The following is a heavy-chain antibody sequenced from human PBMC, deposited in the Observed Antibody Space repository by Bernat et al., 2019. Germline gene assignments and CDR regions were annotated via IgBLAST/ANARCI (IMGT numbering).Heavy chain of an antibody. CDR2: ISYDGSNK. CDR1: GFTFSSYA. CDR3: ARDPSYYYGSGPYFDY. V-gene: IGHV3-30-3*01. J-gene: IGHJ4*02. D-gene: IGHD3-10*01. Sequence: QVQLVESGGGVVQPGRSLRLSCAASGFTFSSYAMHWVRQAPGKGLEWVAVISYDGSNKYYADSVKGRFTISRDNSKNTLYLQMNSLRAEDTAVYYCARDPSYYYGSGPYFDYWGQGTLVTVSS.